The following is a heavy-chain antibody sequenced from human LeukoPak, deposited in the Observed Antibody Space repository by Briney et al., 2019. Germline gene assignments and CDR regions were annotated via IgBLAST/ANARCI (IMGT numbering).Heavy chain of an antibody. J-gene: IGHJ6*03. V-gene: IGHV3-23*01. D-gene: IGHD3-3*01. CDR2: ISGSGGST. CDR3: AKTAPPINDFWSGYPILYYYYYMDV. CDR1: GFTFSSYA. Sequence: GGSLRLSCAASGFTFSSYAMSWVRQAPGKGLEWVSAISGSGGSTYYADSVKGRFTISRDNSKNTLYLQMNSLRAEDTAVYYCAKTAPPINDFWSGYPILYYYYYMDVWGKGTTVTVSS.